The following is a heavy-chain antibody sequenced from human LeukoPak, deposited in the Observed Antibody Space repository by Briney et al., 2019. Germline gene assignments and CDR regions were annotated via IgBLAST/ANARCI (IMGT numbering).Heavy chain of an antibody. CDR3: ARGGYYYGSGSYLYTNWFDP. CDR1: GGSLSGYY. D-gene: IGHD3-10*01. CDR2: INHSGST. Sequence: SETLSLTCAVYGGSLSGYYWRWIRQPPGKGLEWIGEINHSGSTNYNPSLTSRVTISEDTAKNQFSLKLSSVTAADTAVYYCARGGYYYGSGSYLYTNWFDPWGQGTLVTVSS. J-gene: IGHJ5*02. V-gene: IGHV4-34*01.